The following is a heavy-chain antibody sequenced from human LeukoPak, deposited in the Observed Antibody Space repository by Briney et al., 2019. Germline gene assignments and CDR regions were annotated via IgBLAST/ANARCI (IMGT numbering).Heavy chain of an antibody. V-gene: IGHV3-7*01. CDR2: IKQDGSEK. D-gene: IGHD3-10*01. Sequence: GGALRLSCAASGFTFSSYWMSWVRQAPGKGLEWVANIKQDGSEKYYVDSVKGRFTISRDNAKNSLYLQMNSLRAEDTAVYYCARVVTSHSYGSGYFDYWGQGTLVTVSS. CDR1: GFTFSSYW. J-gene: IGHJ4*02. CDR3: ARVVTSHSYGSGYFDY.